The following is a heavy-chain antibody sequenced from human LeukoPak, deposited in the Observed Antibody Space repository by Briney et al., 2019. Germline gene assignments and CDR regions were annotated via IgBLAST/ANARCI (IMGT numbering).Heavy chain of an antibody. CDR3: ARELYDSSGYLTLYYFDY. J-gene: IGHJ4*02. CDR2: VYYSGST. D-gene: IGHD3-22*01. V-gene: IGHV4-59*01. Sequence: SETLSLTCTVSGGSISSYYWNWIQQPPGKGLEWIGYVYYSGSTNYNPSLKSRVTISVDTSKNQFSLKLRSVTAADTAVYYCARELYDSSGYLTLYYFDYWGQGILVTVSS. CDR1: GGSISSYY.